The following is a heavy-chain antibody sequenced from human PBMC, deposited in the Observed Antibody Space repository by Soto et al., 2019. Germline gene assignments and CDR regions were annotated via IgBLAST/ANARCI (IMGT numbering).Heavy chain of an antibody. CDR3: AKDQVRVVVAAAFDY. CDR2: ISSSSSSK. D-gene: IGHD2-15*01. Sequence: GGSLRLSCAASRFTFSKYRMNWVRQAPGKGLEWVSYISSSSSSKFYADSVKDRFTISRDNAKSLLYLQMNSLRAEDTAVYYCAKDQVRVVVAAAFDYWGQGTLVTVSS. J-gene: IGHJ4*02. CDR1: RFTFSKYR. V-gene: IGHV3-21*06.